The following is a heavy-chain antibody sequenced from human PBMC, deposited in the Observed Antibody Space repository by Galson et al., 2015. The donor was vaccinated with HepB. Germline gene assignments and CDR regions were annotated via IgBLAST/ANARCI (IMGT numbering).Heavy chain of an antibody. V-gene: IGHV1-58*02. D-gene: IGHD3-3*01. Sequence: SVKVSCKASGFTFSSSTMQWVRQGRGQRLEWIGWIVVGNSNTNYAQKFQERVTITRDMSTNTAYMELSSLRSEDTAVYYCGADRAQRTQYDFWRGSGVRGHGMDVWGQGTTVTVSS. CDR2: IVVGNSNT. CDR1: GFTFSSST. CDR3: GADRAQRTQYDFWRGSGVRGHGMDV. J-gene: IGHJ6*02.